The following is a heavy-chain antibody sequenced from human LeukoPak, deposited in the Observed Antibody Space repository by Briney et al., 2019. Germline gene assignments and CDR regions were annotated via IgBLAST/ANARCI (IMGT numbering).Heavy chain of an antibody. CDR3: VKYQGELLI. CDR2: IYTGGSA. V-gene: IGHV3-53*01. D-gene: IGHD1-26*01. CDR1: GFSVSSYY. J-gene: IGHJ4*02. Sequence: GGSLRLSRAASGFSVSSYYMGWVRQAPGKGLEWVSLIYTGGSADYAVSVKGRFTISRDNSKNTLYLQMNSLRGEDTAVYYCVKYQGELLIWGQGTLVTVSS.